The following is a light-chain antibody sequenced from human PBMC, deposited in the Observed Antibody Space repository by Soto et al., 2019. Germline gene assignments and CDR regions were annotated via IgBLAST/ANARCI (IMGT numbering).Light chain of an antibody. Sequence: DIQMTQSPSTLSASVGDRVTIPCRASQTINKWLAWYQQKPGKAPKFLIYDASFLQSGVPSRFSGSGSETEFTLTISSLQPDDFATYYCQHGWTFGQGTKVDIK. CDR1: QTINKW. V-gene: IGKV1-5*01. CDR2: DAS. J-gene: IGKJ1*01. CDR3: QHGWT.